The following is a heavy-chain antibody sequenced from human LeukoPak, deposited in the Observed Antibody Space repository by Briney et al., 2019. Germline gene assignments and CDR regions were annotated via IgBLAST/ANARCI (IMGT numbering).Heavy chain of an antibody. CDR3: ARMRVDTATLQFRHYFDY. V-gene: IGHV6-1*01. J-gene: IGHJ4*02. CDR2: TYYNSKWYH. Sequence: TLSLTCAISGDSVSSNSAAWNWIRQSPSRSLEGLGRTYYNSKWYHDYAVSVKGRITINPDTSKNQFSLQLNSVTPEDTAVYYCARMRVDTATLQFRHYFDYWGQGTLVTVSS. D-gene: IGHD5-18*01. CDR1: GDSVSSNSAA.